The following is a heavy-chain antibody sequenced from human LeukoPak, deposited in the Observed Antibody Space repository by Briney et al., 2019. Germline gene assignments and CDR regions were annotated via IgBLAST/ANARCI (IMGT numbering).Heavy chain of an antibody. D-gene: IGHD6-6*01. CDR3: CIAARPTPGD. V-gene: IGHV3-30*04. J-gene: IGHJ4*02. Sequence: GGSLRLSCAASGFTFSSYAMHWVRQAPGKGLEWVAVISYDGSNKYYADSVKGRFTISRDNSKNTLYLQMNSLRAEDTAVYYGCIAARPTPGDWGQGTLVTVSS. CDR2: ISYDGSNK. CDR1: GFTFSSYA.